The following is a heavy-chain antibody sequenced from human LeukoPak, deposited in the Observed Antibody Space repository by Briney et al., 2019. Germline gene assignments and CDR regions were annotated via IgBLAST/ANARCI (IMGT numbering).Heavy chain of an antibody. D-gene: IGHD6-19*01. J-gene: IGHJ4*02. Sequence: GGSLRLSCSASGFIFSINAMDCVRQAPGKGLEYVSAISSNGGTTYYTDSVKDRFTISRDNSKNMLYLQLSSLRAEDKAVYYCVRASYSSGWYGDCWGQVTLVTVSS. CDR1: GFIFSINA. V-gene: IGHV3-64D*06. CDR3: VRASYSSGWYGDC. CDR2: ISSNGGTT.